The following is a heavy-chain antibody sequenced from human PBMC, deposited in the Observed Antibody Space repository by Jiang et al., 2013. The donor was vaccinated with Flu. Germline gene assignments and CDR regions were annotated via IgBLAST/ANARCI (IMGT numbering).Heavy chain of an antibody. CDR1: GGSINNSPYY. CDR2: ISYTGTT. J-gene: IGHJ4*02. CDR3: ARQGEHCDGGSCHPPVF. D-gene: IGHD2-15*01. V-gene: IGHV4-39*01. Sequence: PGLVKPSETLSLTCIVSGGSINNSPYYWGWIRQPPGKGLEWVGTISYTGTTYYNPSLKSRLTISVDTSKNQLSLKLTSVTAADTAVYFCARQGEHCDGGSCHPPVFWGQGTLVTVSS.